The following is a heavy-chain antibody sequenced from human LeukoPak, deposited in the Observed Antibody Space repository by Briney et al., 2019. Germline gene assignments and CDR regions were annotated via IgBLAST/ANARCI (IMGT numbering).Heavy chain of an antibody. J-gene: IGHJ6*02. D-gene: IGHD4-11*01. CDR3: ASPQKPTTITYYYYGMDV. CDR2: ISYDGSNK. Sequence: GGSLRLSCAASGFTFSSYAMHWVRQAPGKGLEWVAVISYDGSNKYYADSVKGRFTISRDNSKNTLYLQMNSLRAEDTAVYYCASPQKPTTITYYYYGMDVWGQGTAVTVSS. CDR1: GFTFSSYA. V-gene: IGHV3-30-3*01.